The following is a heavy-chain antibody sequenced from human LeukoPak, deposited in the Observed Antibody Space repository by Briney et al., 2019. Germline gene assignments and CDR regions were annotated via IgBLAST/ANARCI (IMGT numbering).Heavy chain of an antibody. V-gene: IGHV3-21*01. CDR3: ARAPGSYSCDY. CDR1: GFTFSSYS. CDR2: ISSSSYI. J-gene: IGHJ4*02. Sequence: GGSLRLSRAASGFTFSSYSMNWVRQAPGKGLEWVSSISSSSYIYYADSVKGRFTISRDNAKNSLYLQMNSLRAEDTAVYYCARAPGSYSCDYWGQGTLVTVSS. D-gene: IGHD1-26*01.